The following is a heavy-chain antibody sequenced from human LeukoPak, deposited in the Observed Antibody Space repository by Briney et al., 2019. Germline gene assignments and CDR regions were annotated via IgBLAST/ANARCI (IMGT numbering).Heavy chain of an antibody. D-gene: IGHD3-22*01. CDR1: GFTFSSYE. V-gene: IGHV3-48*03. Sequence: GGSLRLSCAASGFTFSSYEMNWVRQAPGKGLEWVSYISSSGSTIYYADSVKGRFTISRDNAKNSLYLQMNSLRAEDTAVYYCARDYYDSSGYLSIAFDIWGQGTLVTVSS. J-gene: IGHJ3*02. CDR2: ISSSGSTI. CDR3: ARDYYDSSGYLSIAFDI.